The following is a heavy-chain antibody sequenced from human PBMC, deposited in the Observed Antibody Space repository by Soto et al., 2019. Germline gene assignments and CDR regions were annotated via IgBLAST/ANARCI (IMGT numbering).Heavy chain of an antibody. CDR1: GYTFTSYA. CDR3: ARDTRYSSSQYYYYYYGMDV. CDR2: INADNGNT. D-gene: IGHD6-13*01. Sequence: ASVKVSCKASGYTFTSYAMHWVRQAPGQRLEWMGWINADNGNTNYAQKLQGRVTITRDTSTSTAYMELRSLRSDDTAVYYCARDTRYSSSQYYYYYYGMDVWGQGTTVTVSS. V-gene: IGHV1-3*01. J-gene: IGHJ6*02.